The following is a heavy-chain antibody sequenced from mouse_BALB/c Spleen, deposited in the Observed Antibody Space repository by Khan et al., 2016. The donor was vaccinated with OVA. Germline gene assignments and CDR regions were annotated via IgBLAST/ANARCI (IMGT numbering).Heavy chain of an antibody. D-gene: IGHD2-2*01. CDR1: GYSITSDYA. CDR2: ISSSGST. V-gene: IGHV3-2*02. Sequence: VQLKESGPGLVKPSQSLSLTCTVTGYSITSDYAWNWIRQFPGNKLEWMGYISSSGSTNYNPAPKSRISITRDSSKNQFFLQLNSVTTEDTATYYCARNGSRYNYAMDYWGKGTSVTVSS. J-gene: IGHJ4*01. CDR3: ARNGSRYNYAMDY.